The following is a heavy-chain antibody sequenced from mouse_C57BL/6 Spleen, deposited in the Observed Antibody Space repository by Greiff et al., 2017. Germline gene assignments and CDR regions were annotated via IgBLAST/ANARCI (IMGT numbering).Heavy chain of an antibody. CDR1: GYTFTDYY. CDR2: INPNNGGT. CDR3: ARGGVVAFDY. D-gene: IGHD1-1*01. J-gene: IGHJ2*01. V-gene: IGHV1-26*01. Sequence: DVKLQESGPELVKPGASVKISCKASGYTFTDYYMNWVKQSHGKSLEWIGDINPNNGGTSYNQKFKGKATLTVDKSSSTAYMELRSLTSEDSAVYYCARGGVVAFDYWGQGTTLTVSS.